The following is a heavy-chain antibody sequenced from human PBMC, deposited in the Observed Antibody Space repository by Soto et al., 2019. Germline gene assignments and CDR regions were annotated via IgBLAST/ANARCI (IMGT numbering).Heavy chain of an antibody. Sequence: ASVKVSCKDSGGTFSSYAISWVRQATGQGLEWMGGIIPIFGTANYAQKFQGRVTITADESTSTAYMELSSLRSEDTAVYYCAIAGIVATYDAFDIWGQGTMVTVSS. J-gene: IGHJ3*02. V-gene: IGHV1-69*13. CDR1: GGTFSSYA. CDR2: IIPIFGTA. CDR3: AIAGIVATYDAFDI. D-gene: IGHD5-12*01.